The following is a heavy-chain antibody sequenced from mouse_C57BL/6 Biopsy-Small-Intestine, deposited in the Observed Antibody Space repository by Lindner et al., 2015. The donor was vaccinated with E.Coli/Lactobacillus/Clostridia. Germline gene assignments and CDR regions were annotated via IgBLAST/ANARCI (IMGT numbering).Heavy chain of an antibody. CDR3: ARRDSSGYFDY. CDR1: GYSFTGYY. J-gene: IGHJ2*01. Sequence: EVQLQESGPELVKPEASVKISCKASGYSFTGYYMHWVKQSHGNILDWVGYIYPYNGVSTYNQKFKDKATLTVDKSSSTAYMELRSLTSEDSAVYYCARRDSSGYFDYWGQGTTLTVSS. V-gene: IGHV1-31*01. CDR2: IYPYNGVS. D-gene: IGHD3-2*02.